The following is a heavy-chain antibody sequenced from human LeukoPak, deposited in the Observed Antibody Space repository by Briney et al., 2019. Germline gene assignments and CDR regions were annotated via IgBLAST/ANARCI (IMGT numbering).Heavy chain of an antibody. CDR3: SRDLLMYYSGSGEST. CDR1: GYTFTGYY. V-gene: IGHV1-2*02. CDR2: INPHSGVT. J-gene: IGHJ5*02. D-gene: IGHD3-10*01. Sequence: GASVKVSCKASGYTFTGYYVHWVRQAPGQGPEWMGWINPHSGVTNYAQKFQGRVTMTRDTSISTAFMELSSLRSDDTAMYYCSRDLLMYYSGSGESTWGQGTQVTVSS.